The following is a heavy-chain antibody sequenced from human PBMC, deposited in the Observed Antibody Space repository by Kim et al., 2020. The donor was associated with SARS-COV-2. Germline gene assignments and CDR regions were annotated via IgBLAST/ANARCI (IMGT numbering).Heavy chain of an antibody. CDR2: IGTAGDP. Sequence: GGSLRLSCAASGFTFSSYAMHWVRQATGKGLEWVSAIGTAGDPYYPGSVKGRFTISTENAKNSLYLQMNSRRAGDTAVYYCARGLGYCSSTSCYYYYGMDVGGHGTTVTVSS. J-gene: IGHJ6*02. CDR1: GFTFSSYA. CDR3: ARGLGYCSSTSCYYYYGMDV. V-gene: IGHV3-13*05. D-gene: IGHD2-2*01.